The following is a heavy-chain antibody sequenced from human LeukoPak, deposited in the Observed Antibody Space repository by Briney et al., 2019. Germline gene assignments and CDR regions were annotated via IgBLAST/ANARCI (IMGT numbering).Heavy chain of an antibody. CDR3: ATVEALGYYDSRLAFDS. J-gene: IGHJ3*02. D-gene: IGHD3-22*01. CDR1: GYTLTQLS. V-gene: IGHV1-24*01. CDR2: FDVEDGEI. Sequence: ASVKLFCKVSGYTLTQLSVQWVRQAPGKGLEWMGGFDVEDGEIIYAQKFQGRVTMTEDTSTDTAYMELSSLRSEDTAVYYCATVEALGYYDSRLAFDSWGQGTMVTVSS.